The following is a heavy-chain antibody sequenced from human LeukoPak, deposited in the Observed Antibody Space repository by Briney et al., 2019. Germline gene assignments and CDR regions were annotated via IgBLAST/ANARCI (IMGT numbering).Heavy chain of an antibody. J-gene: IGHJ6*02. CDR3: AGDSSGWPPLSYMDV. Sequence: SVKVSCKASGGTFSSYAISWVRQAPGQGLEWMGGIIPIFGIANYAQKFQGRVTITADESTSTAYMELSSLRSEDTAVYYCAGDSSGWPPLSYMDVWGQGTTVTVSS. CDR2: IIPIFGIA. CDR1: GGTFSSYA. D-gene: IGHD6-19*01. V-gene: IGHV1-69*13.